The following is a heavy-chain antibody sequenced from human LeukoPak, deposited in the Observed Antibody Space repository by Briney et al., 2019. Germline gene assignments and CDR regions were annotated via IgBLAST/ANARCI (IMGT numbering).Heavy chain of an antibody. CDR3: ARQSRDGSKTRGYYFDY. CDR1: GYIFTHYW. CDR2: IYPADSDT. D-gene: IGHD3-10*01. Sequence: GESLKISCQVSGYIFTHYWIGWVRQMPGKGLESMGLIYPADSDTTYSPSFQGHVTISADKPISTVSLQWSSLKASDTAMYYCARQSRDGSKTRGYYFDYWGQGALVTVSS. V-gene: IGHV5-51*01. J-gene: IGHJ4*02.